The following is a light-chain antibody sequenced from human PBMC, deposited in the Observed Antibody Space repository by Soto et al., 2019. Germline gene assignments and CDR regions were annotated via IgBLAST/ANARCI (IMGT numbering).Light chain of an antibody. CDR3: GADHASGTNFVYV. Sequence: QLVLTQPPSASASLGASVTLTCTLSSGYSNYKVDWYQQRPGKGPRFVMRVGTGGIVGSKGDGIPDRFSVLGSGLNRYLTIKNIQEEDESDYHCGADHASGTNFVYVFGTGTKLTVL. V-gene: IGLV9-49*01. J-gene: IGLJ1*01. CDR1: SGYSNYK. CDR2: VGTGGIVG.